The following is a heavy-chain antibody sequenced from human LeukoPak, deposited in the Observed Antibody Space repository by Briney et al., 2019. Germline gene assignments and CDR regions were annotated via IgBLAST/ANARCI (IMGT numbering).Heavy chain of an antibody. J-gene: IGHJ3*02. CDR3: ASLKAWSSTNSDAFDI. CDR2: IKQDGSGK. Sequence: GGSLRLSCAASGFTFSSYWMSWVRQAPGKGLEWVANIKQDGSGKYYVDSVKGRFTISRDNAKNSLYLQMNSLRAEDTAVYYCASLKAWSSTNSDAFDIWGQGTMVTVSS. CDR1: GFTFSSYW. V-gene: IGHV3-7*01. D-gene: IGHD2-2*01.